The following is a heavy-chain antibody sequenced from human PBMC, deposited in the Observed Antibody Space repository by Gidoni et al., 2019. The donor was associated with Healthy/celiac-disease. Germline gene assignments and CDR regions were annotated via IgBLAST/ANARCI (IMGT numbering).Heavy chain of an antibody. CDR2: ISSSSSTI. Sequence: EVQLVESGGGLVQPGGSLRLSCAASGFTFSSYSMNWVRQAPGKGLEWVSYISSSSSTIYYADSVKGRFTISRDNAKNSLYLQMNSLRAEDTAVYYCARVRKLEWFGGSSPLDYWGQGTLVTVSS. V-gene: IGHV3-48*01. CDR1: GFTFSSYS. J-gene: IGHJ4*02. D-gene: IGHD3-10*01. CDR3: ARVRKLEWFGGSSPLDY.